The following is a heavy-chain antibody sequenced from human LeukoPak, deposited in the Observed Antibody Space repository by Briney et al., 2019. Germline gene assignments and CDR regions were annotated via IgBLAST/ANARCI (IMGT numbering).Heavy chain of an antibody. CDR2: VYYSGNT. V-gene: IGHV4-39*01. CDR1: GGSISSSSYY. Sequence: PSETLSLTCTVSGGSISSSSYYWGWIRQPPGKGLEWIGSVYYSGNTYYNPSLKSRVTISVDTFKNQFSLRLTSVTAADTAVYYCARQILCSGGSCYFSLAFDIWGQGTMVTVSS. J-gene: IGHJ3*02. D-gene: IGHD2-15*01. CDR3: ARQILCSGGSCYFSLAFDI.